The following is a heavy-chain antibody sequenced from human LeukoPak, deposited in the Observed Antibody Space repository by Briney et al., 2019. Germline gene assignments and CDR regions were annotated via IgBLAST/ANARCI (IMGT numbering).Heavy chain of an antibody. CDR1: GFTFSSYA. Sequence: GGSLRLSCAASGFTFSSYAMHWVRQAPGKGLEWVAVISYDGSNKYYADSVKGRFTISRDNSKNTLYLQMNSLRAEDTAVYYCAKERWELWGQGTLVTVSS. J-gene: IGHJ4*02. V-gene: IGHV3-30*04. CDR2: ISYDGSNK. CDR3: AKERWEL. D-gene: IGHD1-26*01.